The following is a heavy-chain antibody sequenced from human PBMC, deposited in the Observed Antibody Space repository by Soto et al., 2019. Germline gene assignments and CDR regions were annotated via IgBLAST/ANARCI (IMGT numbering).Heavy chain of an antibody. CDR2: FDPEDGET. CDR3: ATGRWLLGGDYFDY. V-gene: IGHV1-24*01. CDR1: GYTLTELS. J-gene: IGHJ4*02. D-gene: IGHD5-12*01. Sequence: GASAKVSCKVSGYTLTELSMHWVRQAPGKGLEWMGGFDPEDGETIYAQKFQGRVTMTEDTSTDTAYMELSSLRSEDTAVYYCATGRWLLGGDYFDYWGQGTLVTVSS.